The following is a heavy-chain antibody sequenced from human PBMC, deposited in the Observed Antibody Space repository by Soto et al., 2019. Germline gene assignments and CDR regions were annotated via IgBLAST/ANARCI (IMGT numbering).Heavy chain of an antibody. V-gene: IGHV4-59*01. CDR3: ARGLNKYVL. CDR1: GGSISSYY. D-gene: IGHD3-10*02. J-gene: IGHJ4*02. CDR2: IYYSGST. Sequence: SETLSLTCTVSGGSISSYYWSWIRQPPGKGLEWIGYIYYSGSTNYNPSLKSRVTISVDTAKNQFSLKLTSVTAADMAVYYCARGLNKYVLWGQGTLVTVSS.